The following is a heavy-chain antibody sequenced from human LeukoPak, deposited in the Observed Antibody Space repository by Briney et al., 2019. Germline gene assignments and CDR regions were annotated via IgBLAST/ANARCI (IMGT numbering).Heavy chain of an antibody. D-gene: IGHD2-8*01. V-gene: IGHV1-24*01. Sequence: ASVKVSCKVSGYTLTELSMHWVRQAPAKGLEWMGGFDPEDGETIYAQKFQGRVTMTEDTSTDTAYMELSSLRSEDTAVYHCASLTPMYLNYFDYWGQATLVTVSS. CDR1: GYTLTELS. J-gene: IGHJ4*02. CDR2: FDPEDGET. CDR3: ASLTPMYLNYFDY.